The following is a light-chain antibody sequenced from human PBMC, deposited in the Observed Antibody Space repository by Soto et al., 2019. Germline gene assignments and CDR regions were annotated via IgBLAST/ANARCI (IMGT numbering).Light chain of an antibody. V-gene: IGKV3-15*01. J-gene: IGKJ1*01. CDR2: GAS. Sequence: EVVMTQSPATLSVSPGGRATLSCRASQSVSTNVAWYQQRRGQAPRLLIYGASTRATGIPARFSASGSGTEFTLTISSLQSEDFAVYYCQQYNIWRPWTFGQGTKVEV. CDR3: QQYNIWRPWT. CDR1: QSVSTN.